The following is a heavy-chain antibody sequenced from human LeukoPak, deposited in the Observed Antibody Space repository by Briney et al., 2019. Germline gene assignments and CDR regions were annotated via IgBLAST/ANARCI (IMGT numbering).Heavy chain of an antibody. J-gene: IGHJ4*02. CDR3: AKDRRYSDYDWDY. CDR2: ISDSGSNT. Sequence: QPGGSLRLSCAASDFTFRTYAMTWVRQAPGKGLEWISAISDSGSNTFYADSVKGRFTISRDNSKNMLYLQMNSLRAEDTAIYFCAKDRRYSDYDWDYWGQGTLVTVSS. V-gene: IGHV3-23*01. CDR1: DFTFRTYA. D-gene: IGHD5-12*01.